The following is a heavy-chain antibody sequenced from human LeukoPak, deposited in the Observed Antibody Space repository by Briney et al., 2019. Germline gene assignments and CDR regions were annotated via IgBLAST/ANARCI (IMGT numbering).Heavy chain of an antibody. J-gene: IGHJ4*02. CDR3: ARAERGGPNAFDY. Sequence: ASVKVSCKASGYTFTGYYMHRVRQAPGQGLEWMGWINPNSGGTNYAQKFQGWVTMTRDTSISTAYMELSRLRSDDTAVYYCARAERGGPNAFDYWGQGTLVTVSS. CDR1: GYTFTGYY. D-gene: IGHD1-1*01. V-gene: IGHV1-2*04. CDR2: INPNSGGT.